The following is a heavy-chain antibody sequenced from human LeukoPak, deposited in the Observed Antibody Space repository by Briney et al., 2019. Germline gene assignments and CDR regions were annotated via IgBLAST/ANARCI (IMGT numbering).Heavy chain of an antibody. CDR2: INWNGRST. CDR3: ARSEDSSPPHAHY. CDR1: GFTFDDYG. Sequence: GGSLKLSCAASGFTFDDYGMSWVRQAPGKGLEWDSGINWNGRSTGYADSVKGRFTISRDNAKNSLYLQMNSLRAEDTALYYCARSEDSSPPHAHYWGREPWSPSPQ. J-gene: IGHJ4*02. V-gene: IGHV3-20*04. D-gene: IGHD6-6*01.